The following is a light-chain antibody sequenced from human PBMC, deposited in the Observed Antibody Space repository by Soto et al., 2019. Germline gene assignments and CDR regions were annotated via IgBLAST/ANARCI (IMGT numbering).Light chain of an antibody. CDR3: QQYNSYSYT. Sequence: DIQMTQSPSTLSASVGDRVTITCRASQSISSWLAWYQQKPGKAPKLLIYDASSLESGVPSRFSGSGSGTEFTLTISSLQTDDFAPYYCQQYNSYSYTFGQGTKLEIK. CDR2: DAS. V-gene: IGKV1-5*01. J-gene: IGKJ2*01. CDR1: QSISSW.